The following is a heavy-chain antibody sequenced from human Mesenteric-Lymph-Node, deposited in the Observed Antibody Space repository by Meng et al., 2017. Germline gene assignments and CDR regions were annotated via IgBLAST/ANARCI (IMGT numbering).Heavy chain of an antibody. CDR1: RYTFTSYY. D-gene: IGHD3-22*01. Sequence: QVQPLQSGAEVKKLGASVRGSCKASRYTFTSYYIYWVRQAPGQGLEWMGIIDSGGGYTSYAQKFRGRVTMTRDTSTNTVYMELSSLRFEDTAVFYCARSLDTSGHAYFDYWGQGTLVTVSS. CDR2: IDSGGGYT. CDR3: ARSLDTSGHAYFDY. J-gene: IGHJ4*02. V-gene: IGHV1-46*01.